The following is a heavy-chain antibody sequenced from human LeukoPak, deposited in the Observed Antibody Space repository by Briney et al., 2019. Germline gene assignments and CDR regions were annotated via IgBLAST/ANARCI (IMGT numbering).Heavy chain of an antibody. V-gene: IGHV4-39*01. J-gene: IGHJ4*02. CDR3: ARQAAANDYFDY. Sequence: SETLSLTCTVSGGSISSSSYYWGWIRQPPGKGLEWIGSIYYSGSTYYNPSLKSRVTISVDTSKNQFSLKLSSVTAADTAVYYCARQAAANDYFDYWGQGTLVTVSS. CDR1: GGSISSSSYY. CDR2: IYYSGST. D-gene: IGHD6-13*01.